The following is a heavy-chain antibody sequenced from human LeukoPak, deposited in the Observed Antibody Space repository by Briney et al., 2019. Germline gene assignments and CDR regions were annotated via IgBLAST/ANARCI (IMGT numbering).Heavy chain of an antibody. CDR3: AKDERGYYDSSGFFGAIDY. CDR1: GFTFSSSN. V-gene: IGHV3-21*01. D-gene: IGHD3-22*01. J-gene: IGHJ4*02. Sequence: GGSLRLSCAASGFTFSSSNMNWVRQAPGKGLEWVSSISSSSSYIYYADSVKGRFTISRDNSKNTLYLQMNSLRAEDTAVYYCAKDERGYYDSSGFFGAIDYWGQGSLVSVSS. CDR2: ISSSSSYI.